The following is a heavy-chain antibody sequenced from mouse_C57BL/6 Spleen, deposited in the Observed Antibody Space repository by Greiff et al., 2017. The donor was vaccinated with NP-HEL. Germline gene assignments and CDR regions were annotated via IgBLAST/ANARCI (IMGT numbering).Heavy chain of an antibody. J-gene: IGHJ3*01. CDR3: ASYDYDEAWFAY. CDR1: GYSITSGYY. V-gene: IGHV3-6*01. CDR2: ISYDGSN. Sequence: VQLKESGPGLVKPSQSLSLTCSVTGYSITSGYYWNWIRQFPGNKLEWMGYISYDGSNKYNPSLKNRISITRDTSKNQFFLKLNSVTTEDTATYYCASYDYDEAWFAYWGQGTLVTVSA. D-gene: IGHD2-4*01.